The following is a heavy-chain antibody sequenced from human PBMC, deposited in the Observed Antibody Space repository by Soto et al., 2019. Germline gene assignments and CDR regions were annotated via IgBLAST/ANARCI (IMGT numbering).Heavy chain of an antibody. CDR3: ARSGRYCSSTSCYFNGMDV. V-gene: IGHV3-64*02. Sequence: EVQLVESGEGLVQPGGSLRLSCAASGFTFSSYAMHWVRQAPGKGLEYVSAISSNGGSTYYADSVKGRFTISRDNSKNPLYLQMGSLRAEDMDVYYCARSGRYCSSTSCYFNGMDVWGQGTTVTVSS. CDR2: ISSNGGST. CDR1: GFTFSSYA. J-gene: IGHJ6*02. D-gene: IGHD2-2*01.